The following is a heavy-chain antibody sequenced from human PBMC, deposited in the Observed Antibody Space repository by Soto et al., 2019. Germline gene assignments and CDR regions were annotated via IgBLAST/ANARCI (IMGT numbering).Heavy chain of an antibody. J-gene: IGHJ4*02. V-gene: IGHV2-5*01. Sequence: SGPTLVNPTQTLTLTCTFSGFSLSTSGVGVGWIRQPPVKALEWLALIYWNDDKRYSPSLKSRLTITKDTSKNQVVLTMTNMDPVDTATYYCAHSRFKYYYDSSGPGNFDYWGQGTLVTVSS. D-gene: IGHD3-22*01. CDR3: AHSRFKYYYDSSGPGNFDY. CDR2: IYWNDDK. CDR1: GFSLSTSGVG.